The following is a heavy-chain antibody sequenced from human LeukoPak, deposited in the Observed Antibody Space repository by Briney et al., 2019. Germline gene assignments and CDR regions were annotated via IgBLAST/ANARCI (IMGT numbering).Heavy chain of an antibody. CDR3: ARALRYFDWLSTSPEYNWFDP. J-gene: IGHJ5*02. V-gene: IGHV3-48*01. CDR1: GFTFSSYS. Sequence: GGSLRLSCAASGFTFSSYSMNWVRQAPGEGLEWVSYISSSSSTIYYADSVKGRFTISRDNAKNSLYLQMNSLRAEDTAVYYCARALRYFDWLSTSPEYNWFDPWGQGTLVTVSS. CDR2: ISSSSSTI. D-gene: IGHD3-9*01.